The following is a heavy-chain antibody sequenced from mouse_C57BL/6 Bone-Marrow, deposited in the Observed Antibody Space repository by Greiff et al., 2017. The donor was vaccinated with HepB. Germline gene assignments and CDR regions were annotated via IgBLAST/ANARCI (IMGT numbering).Heavy chain of an antibody. CDR2: INPYNGDT. J-gene: IGHJ1*03. CDR1: GYSFTGYF. CDR3: ARRVLGCYGSRGDFDV. Sequence: EVHLVESGPELVQPGDSVKISCKASGYSFTGYFMNWVMQSHGKSLEWIGRINPYNGDTFYNQKFKGKATLTVDKSSSTAHMELRSLTSENAAVYYCARRVLGCYGSRGDFDVWGTGTTVTVSS. D-gene: IGHD1-1*01. V-gene: IGHV1-20*01.